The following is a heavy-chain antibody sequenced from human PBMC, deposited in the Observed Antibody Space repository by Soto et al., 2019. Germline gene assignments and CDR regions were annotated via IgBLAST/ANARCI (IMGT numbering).Heavy chain of an antibody. D-gene: IGHD6-13*01. CDR3: ARRQNSPPTRGAAPARGGMDV. J-gene: IGHJ6*02. CDR1: GFNFNNYG. Sequence: QVQLVESGGGVVQPGRSLRLSCAASGFNFNNYGMHWVRQAPGKGLEWVAVIWNDGNGYYYANSVKGRFTISRDNSKNTLYLQLSSLRADDTAVYYCARRQNSPPTRGAAPARGGMDVWGQGTTVTVSS. CDR2: IWNDGNGY. V-gene: IGHV3-33*01.